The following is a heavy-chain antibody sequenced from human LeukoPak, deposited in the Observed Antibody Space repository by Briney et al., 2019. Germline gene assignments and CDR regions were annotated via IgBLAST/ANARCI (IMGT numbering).Heavy chain of an antibody. CDR2: ISAYNGNT. Sequence: ASVKVSCKASGYTFTSYGISWVRQAPGQGLEWMGWISAYNGNTNYAQKLQGRVTMTTDTSTSTAYMELRSLRSDDTAVYYCARTYYDSSGYPYCFDYWGQGTLVTVSS. CDR1: GYTFTSYG. V-gene: IGHV1-18*01. CDR3: ARTYYDSSGYPYCFDY. J-gene: IGHJ4*02. D-gene: IGHD3-22*01.